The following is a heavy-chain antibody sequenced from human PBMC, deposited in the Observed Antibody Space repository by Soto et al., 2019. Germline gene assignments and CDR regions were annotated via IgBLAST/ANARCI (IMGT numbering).Heavy chain of an antibody. CDR2: ISGGDGST. J-gene: IGHJ4*02. Sequence: GSLRLSCAASGFSFSTYAMTWVRQAPGKGLEWVSGISGGDGSTYYADSVKGRFTISRDNSKNTLYLQLNSLRAEDTAVYYCANTGMAGYCSGGNGYYYLDYWGQGSLGTVS. V-gene: IGHV3-23*01. D-gene: IGHD2-15*01. CDR3: ANTGMAGYCSGGNGYYYLDY. CDR1: GFSFSTYA.